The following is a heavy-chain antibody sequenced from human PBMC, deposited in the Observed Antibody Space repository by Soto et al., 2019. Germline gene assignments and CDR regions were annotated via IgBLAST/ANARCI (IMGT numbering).Heavy chain of an antibody. D-gene: IGHD1-1*01. Sequence: SLKLSRKTVGEGFSVDASGWGSHETGQRLEWMGGFVSIFATTDYAQKFQGRLTITADESTSTVYMELRSLTSDDTAIYYCARGRSSDWNHYLEHDDWG. CDR1: GEGFSVDA. CDR3: ARGRSSDWNHYLEHDD. V-gene: IGHV1-69*13. J-gene: IGHJ4*01. CDR2: FVSIFATT.